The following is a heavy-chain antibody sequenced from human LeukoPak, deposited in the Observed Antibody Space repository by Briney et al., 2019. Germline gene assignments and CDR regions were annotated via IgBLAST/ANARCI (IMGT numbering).Heavy chain of an antibody. Sequence: AGGSLRLSCAASGFTFSSYWMSWVRQAPGKGLEWVANIKQDGSEKYYGDSVKGRFTISRDNAKNSLYLQMNSLRAEDTAVYYCARAIEYYDYVWGSYRQGYYFDYWGQGTLVTVSS. D-gene: IGHD3-16*02. CDR1: GFTFSSYW. J-gene: IGHJ4*02. CDR2: IKQDGSEK. V-gene: IGHV3-7*01. CDR3: ARAIEYYDYVWGSYRQGYYFDY.